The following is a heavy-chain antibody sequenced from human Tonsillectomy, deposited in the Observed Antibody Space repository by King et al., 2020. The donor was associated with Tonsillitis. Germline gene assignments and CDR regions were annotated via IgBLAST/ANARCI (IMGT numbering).Heavy chain of an antibody. D-gene: IGHD6-13*01. Sequence: VQLVESGAEVKKPGESLKISCKASGYSFTTYWIGWVRRMPGKGLEGLGIIYPGGADTRYSPSFQGQVTISADKSITTAYLQCSSLKASDTAMYYRARSENPEQQLILRRFDYWGQGTLVTVSS. V-gene: IGHV5-51*03. CDR3: ARSENPEQQLILRRFDY. J-gene: IGHJ4*02. CDR1: GYSFTTYW. CDR2: IYPGGADT.